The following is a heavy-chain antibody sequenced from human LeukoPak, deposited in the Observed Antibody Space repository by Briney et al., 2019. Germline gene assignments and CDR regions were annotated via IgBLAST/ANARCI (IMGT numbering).Heavy chain of an antibody. CDR2: IYHSGST. V-gene: IGHV4-30-2*01. CDR1: GGSISSGGYS. D-gene: IGHD2-2*01. CDR3: ARAPKFGVVPAAIGPLSAFDY. Sequence: PSETLSLTCAVSGGSISSGGYSWNWIRQPPGKGLEWIGYIYHSGSTYYNPSLKSRVTISVDRSKNQFSLKLSSVTAADTAVYYCARAPKFGVVPAAIGPLSAFDYWGQGTLVTVSS. J-gene: IGHJ4*02.